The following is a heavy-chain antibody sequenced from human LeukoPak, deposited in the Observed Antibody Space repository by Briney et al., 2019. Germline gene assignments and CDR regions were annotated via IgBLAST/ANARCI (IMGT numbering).Heavy chain of an antibody. V-gene: IGHV3-7*01. CDR1: GFTFSSYW. J-gene: IGHJ4*02. D-gene: IGHD3-10*01. Sequence: GESLRLSCAASGFTFSSYWMSWVRQAPGKGLEWVANIKQDGSEKYYVDSVKGRFTISRDNAKNSLYLQMNSLRAEDTAVYYCARDREDYYGSGTIDYWGQGTLVTVSS. CDR2: IKQDGSEK. CDR3: ARDREDYYGSGTIDY.